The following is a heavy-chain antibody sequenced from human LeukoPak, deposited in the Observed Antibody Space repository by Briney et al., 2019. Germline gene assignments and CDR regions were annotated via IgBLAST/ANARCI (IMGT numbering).Heavy chain of an antibody. CDR2: ISGNGGRT. Sequence: GGSLRLSCAASRFTFSSYAMSWVRQAPGRGLEWVSVISGNGGRTFYADSVKGRFTISRDNSKNTLYLQMNSLRAEDTAVYYCARAMMVVANLWGVFDYWGQGTLVTVSS. CDR1: RFTFSSYA. V-gene: IGHV3-23*01. CDR3: ARAMMVVANLWGVFDY. D-gene: IGHD3-22*01. J-gene: IGHJ4*02.